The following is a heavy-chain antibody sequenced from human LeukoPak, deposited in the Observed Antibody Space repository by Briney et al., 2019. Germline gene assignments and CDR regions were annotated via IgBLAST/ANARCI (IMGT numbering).Heavy chain of an antibody. J-gene: IGHJ5*02. CDR3: AKAMGSGSYLYWFDP. CDR1: GFTFSSYD. CDR2: ISYDGSNK. V-gene: IGHV3-30*18. D-gene: IGHD3-10*01. Sequence: PGRSLRLSCAASGFTFSSYDMHWVRQAPGKGLEWVAVISYDGSNKYYADSVKGRFTISRDNSKNTLYLQMNSLRAEDTAVYYCAKAMGSGSYLYWFDPWGQGTLVTVSS.